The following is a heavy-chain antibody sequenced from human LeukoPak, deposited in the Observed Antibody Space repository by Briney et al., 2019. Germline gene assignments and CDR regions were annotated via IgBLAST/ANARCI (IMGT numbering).Heavy chain of an antibody. CDR2: ISRSSTDI. CDR1: GFSFSSYS. D-gene: IGHD3-10*01. CDR3: AGDELGVSGSGVYYYYGMDV. Sequence: GGSLRLSCAASGFSFSSYSMNWVRQAPGKGLEWVSSISRSSTDIQYADSVKGRFTISRDNAKNSLHLQMNSLRAEDTAVYYCAGDELGVSGSGVYYYYGMDVWGQGTTVTVSS. J-gene: IGHJ6*02. V-gene: IGHV3-21*01.